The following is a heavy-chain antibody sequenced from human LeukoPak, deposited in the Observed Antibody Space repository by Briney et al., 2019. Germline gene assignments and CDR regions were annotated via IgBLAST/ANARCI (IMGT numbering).Heavy chain of an antibody. J-gene: IGHJ6*02. CDR3: ARDGKWLVSSLSDYYYGMDV. CDR1: GYTFSSYA. D-gene: IGHD6-19*01. CDR2: INTGNSKT. Sequence: AASVKVSCKASGYTFSSYAMHWVRQAPGQRLEWMGWINTGNSKTKYSQKFQGRVTITRDTSASTAYMELSSLRSEDTAVNYCARDGKWLVSSLSDYYYGMDVWGQGTTVTVSS. V-gene: IGHV1-3*04.